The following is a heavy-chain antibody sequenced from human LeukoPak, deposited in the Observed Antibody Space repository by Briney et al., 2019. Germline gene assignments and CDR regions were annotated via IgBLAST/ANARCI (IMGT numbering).Heavy chain of an antibody. V-gene: IGHV4-38-2*02. D-gene: IGHD2-2*01. Sequence: PSETLSLTCTVSGYSISSGYYWGWIRQPPGKGLEWIGSIYHSGSTYYNPSLKSRVTISVDTSKNQFSLKLSSVTAADTAVYYCAREIRRAYSVVPAARLPHNWFDPWGQGTLVTVSS. CDR3: AREIRRAYSVVPAARLPHNWFDP. CDR1: GYSISSGYY. CDR2: IYHSGST. J-gene: IGHJ5*02.